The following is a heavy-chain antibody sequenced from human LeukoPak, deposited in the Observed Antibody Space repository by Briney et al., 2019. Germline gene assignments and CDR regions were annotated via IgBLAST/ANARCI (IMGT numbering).Heavy chain of an antibody. J-gene: IGHJ4*02. CDR1: GRSISGYY. V-gene: IGHV4-4*07. D-gene: IGHD3-10*01. CDR2: IYTSGST. Sequence: TSETLSLTCTVSGRSISGYYWTWIRQPAGKGLEWIGRIYTSGSTNYNPSRKSRVTMSVDTSKNQFSLKLSSVTAADTAVYYCAREENSGSYLYWGQGTLVTVSS. CDR3: AREENSGSYLY.